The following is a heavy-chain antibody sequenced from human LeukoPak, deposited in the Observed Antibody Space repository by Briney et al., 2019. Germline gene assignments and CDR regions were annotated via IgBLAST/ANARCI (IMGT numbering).Heavy chain of an antibody. CDR3: ARIAVAEGFDP. J-gene: IGHJ5*02. D-gene: IGHD6-19*01. Sequence: SETLSLTCTVSGGSISSYYWSWIRQPPGKGLEWIGYIYYSGSTNYNPSLKSRVTISVDTSKNQLSLKLSSVTAADTAVYYCARIAVAEGFDPWGQGTLVTVSS. V-gene: IGHV4-59*01. CDR2: IYYSGST. CDR1: GGSISSYY.